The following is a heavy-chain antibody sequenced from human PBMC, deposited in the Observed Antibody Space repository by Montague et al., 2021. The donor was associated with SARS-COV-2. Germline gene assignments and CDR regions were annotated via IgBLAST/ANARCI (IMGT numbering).Heavy chain of an antibody. CDR1: GDSVSSHTAG. CDR2: TQYRSKWLN. Sequence: CAISGDSVSSHTAGWNWIRQSPSRGLEWLGRTQYRSKWLNDYALFVKSRITIIPDTSKNQFSLHLNSVTPEDTAVYYCARGRSGSYFRYYDYWGQGTLVTVSS. V-gene: IGHV6-1*01. CDR3: ARGRSGSYFRYYDY. D-gene: IGHD1-26*01. J-gene: IGHJ4*02.